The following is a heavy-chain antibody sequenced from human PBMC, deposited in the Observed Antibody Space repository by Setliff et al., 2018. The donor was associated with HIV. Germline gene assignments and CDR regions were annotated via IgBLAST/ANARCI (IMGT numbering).Heavy chain of an antibody. CDR2: ISTSGAST. V-gene: IGHV3-23*01. CDR1: RFSFTSYA. CDR3: VRDTEVSSSWSFYY. Sequence: PGGSLRLSCAASRFSFTSYAMNWVRQAPGKGLEWVSFISTSGASTYYADSVKGRFTISRDNSKNTIFLQMYGWRGDDTAIYYCVRDTEVSSSWSFYYWGQGTRVTVSA. J-gene: IGHJ4*02. D-gene: IGHD6-13*01.